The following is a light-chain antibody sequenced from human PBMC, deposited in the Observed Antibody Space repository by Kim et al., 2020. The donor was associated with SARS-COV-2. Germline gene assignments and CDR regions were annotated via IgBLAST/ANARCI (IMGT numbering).Light chain of an antibody. V-gene: IGKV1-39*01. CDR1: QSICGH. J-gene: IGKJ5*01. CDR2: AAS. Sequence: AAVGDRVTITCRARQSICGHLNWYQKIPGKAPKLLIYAASSLQSGVPSRFSGSGSETDFTLTISSLQPEDFATYYCQQSYNAPRTFGQGTRLEIK. CDR3: QQSYNAPRT.